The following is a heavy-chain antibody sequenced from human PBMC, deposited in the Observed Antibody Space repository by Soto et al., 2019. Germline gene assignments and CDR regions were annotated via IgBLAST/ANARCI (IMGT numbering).Heavy chain of an antibody. J-gene: IGHJ4*02. D-gene: IGHD6-13*01. CDR3: AKTLYSTSVYYFDY. V-gene: IGHV3-23*01. CDR1: GFTFSSSA. Sequence: EVQLLESGGGLVQPGGSLRLSCAASGFTFSSSAMSWVRQAPGKGLEWVSAISGSGGSTYYADSVKGRLTISRDNSKNTLYLQMNSLRAEDTAVYYCAKTLYSTSVYYFDYWGQGTLVTVSS. CDR2: ISGSGGST.